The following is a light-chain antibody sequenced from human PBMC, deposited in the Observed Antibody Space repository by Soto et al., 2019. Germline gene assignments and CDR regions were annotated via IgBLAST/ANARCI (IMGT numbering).Light chain of an antibody. Sequence: DIQVTQSPSTLSASVGDRVTITCRASQAPGGFLAGFQQNPVKAPKVLIYDASNFQPCVPRRFSGSRAGTEFTLTISGRQCDDYGSYFCLQYESYPYSVGQGTKVDIK. V-gene: IGKV1-5*01. CDR2: DAS. J-gene: IGKJ2*01. CDR1: QAPGGF. CDR3: LQYESYPYS.